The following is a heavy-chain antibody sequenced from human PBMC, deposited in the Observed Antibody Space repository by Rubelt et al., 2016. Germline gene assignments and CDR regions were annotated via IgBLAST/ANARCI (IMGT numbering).Heavy chain of an antibody. CDR2: IYTSGST. J-gene: IGHJ5*02. V-gene: IGHV4-4*07. Sequence: SWIRQPAGKGLEWIGRIYTSGSTNYNPSLKSRVTMSVDTSKNQFSLKLSSVTAADTAVYYCARDGFLGYCSSTSCYRRPPDDNWFDPWGQGTLVTVSS. CDR3: ARDGFLGYCSSTSCYRRPPDDNWFDP. D-gene: IGHD2-2*01.